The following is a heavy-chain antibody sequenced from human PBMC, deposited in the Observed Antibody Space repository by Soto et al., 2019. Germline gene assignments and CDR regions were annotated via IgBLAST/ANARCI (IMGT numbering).Heavy chain of an antibody. V-gene: IGHV3-23*01. Sequence: GGSLRLSCAASGFTFSRYAMNWVRQASGKGLEWVSVISGSGDTTYYADYVRGRFTISRDNSKNTLYLQMNSLRPEDTAVYYCARATKSLMYGDVDYWGQGTLVTVSS. CDR2: ISGSGDTT. D-gene: IGHD4-17*01. CDR3: ARATKSLMYGDVDY. J-gene: IGHJ4*02. CDR1: GFTFSRYA.